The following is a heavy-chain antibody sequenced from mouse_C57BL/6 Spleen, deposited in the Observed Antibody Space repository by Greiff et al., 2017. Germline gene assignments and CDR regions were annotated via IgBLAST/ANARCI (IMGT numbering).Heavy chain of an antibody. D-gene: IGHD1-1*01. V-gene: IGHV1-74*01. CDR3: AIGPFYGSSYDYAMDY. J-gene: IGHJ4*01. CDR1: GYTFTSYW. Sequence: QVQLQQPGAELVKPGASVKVSCKASGYTFTSYWMHWVKQRPGQGLEWIGRIHPSDSDTTYNQKFKGKATLTVDKSSSTAYMQLSSLTSEDSAVYYCAIGPFYGSSYDYAMDYWGQGTSVTDSS. CDR2: IHPSDSDT.